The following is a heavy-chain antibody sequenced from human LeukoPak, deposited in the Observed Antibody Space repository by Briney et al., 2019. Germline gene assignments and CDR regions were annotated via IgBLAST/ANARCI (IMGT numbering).Heavy chain of an antibody. J-gene: IGHJ5*02. Sequence: SETLSLTCAVSGYSISSGYYWGWIRQPSGKGLEWIGSIYHSGSTYYNPSLKSRVTISVDTSKNQFSLKLSSVTAADTAVYYCARHPFDPWGQGTLVTVSS. CDR2: IYHSGST. CDR3: ARHPFDP. V-gene: IGHV4-38-2*01. CDR1: GYSISSGYY.